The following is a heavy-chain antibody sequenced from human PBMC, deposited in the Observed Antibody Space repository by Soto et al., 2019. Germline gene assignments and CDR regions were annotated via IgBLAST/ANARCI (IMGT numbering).Heavy chain of an antibody. CDR3: ARDLRYLDTMVRGVIRTRSWFDP. D-gene: IGHD3-10*01. CDR1: GYTFTSYG. V-gene: IGHV1-18*01. CDR2: ISAYNGNT. J-gene: IGHJ5*02. Sequence: GASVKVSCKASGYTFTSYGISWVRQAPGQGXEWMGWISAYNGNTNYAQKLQGRVTMTTDTSTSTAYMELRSLRSDDTAVYYCARDLRYLDTMVRGVIRTRSWFDPWGQGTLVTVSS.